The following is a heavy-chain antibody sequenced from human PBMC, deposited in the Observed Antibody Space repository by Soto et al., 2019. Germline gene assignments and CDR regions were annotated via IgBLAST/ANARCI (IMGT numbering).Heavy chain of an antibody. CDR3: VRGNVNFDY. Sequence: PSETLSLTCIVSDYSISSGYHWGGIRQPPGKGLECIGTIYQSGNTYYNPSLKSRVILSIDTSKNQFSLKLSTVTAADTAVYYCVRGNVNFDYCGNVXLVTVYS. CDR1: DYSISSGYH. CDR2: IYQSGNT. J-gene: IGHJ4*01. V-gene: IGHV4-38-2*02.